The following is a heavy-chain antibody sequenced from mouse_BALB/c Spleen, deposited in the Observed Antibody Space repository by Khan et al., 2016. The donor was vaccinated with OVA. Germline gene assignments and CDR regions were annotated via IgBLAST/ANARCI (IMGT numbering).Heavy chain of an antibody. V-gene: IGHV3-2*02. D-gene: IGHD1-1*01. CDR3: ARKNYYGYAMDY. CDR1: GHSITSGYA. Sequence: QLEESGPGLVKPSQSLSLTCTVTGHSITSGYAWNWIRQFPGNKLEWMGYISYSGSTSYNPSLRSRISITRDTSKNQFFLQLNSVTTEDTATYYCARKNYYGYAMDYWGQGTSVTVSS. J-gene: IGHJ4*01. CDR2: ISYSGST.